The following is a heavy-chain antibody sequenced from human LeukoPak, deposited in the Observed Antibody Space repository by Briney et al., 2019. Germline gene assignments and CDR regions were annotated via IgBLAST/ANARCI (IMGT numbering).Heavy chain of an antibody. CDR2: ISGSGGST. J-gene: IGHJ6*03. D-gene: IGHD3-16*02. V-gene: IGHV3-23*01. CDR1: GFTFSSYA. CDR3: ARAGGDDYVWGSYRFYYYYYYMDV. Sequence: PGGSLRLSCAASGFTFSSYAMSWVRQAPGKGLEWVSAISGSGGSTYYTDSVKGRFTISRDNAKNSLYLQMNSLRAEDTAVYYCARAGGDDYVWGSYRFYYYYYYMDVWGKGTTVTISS.